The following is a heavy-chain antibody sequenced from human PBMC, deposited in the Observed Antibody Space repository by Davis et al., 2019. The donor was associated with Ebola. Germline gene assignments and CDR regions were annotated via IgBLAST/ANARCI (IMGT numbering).Heavy chain of an antibody. V-gene: IGHV3-33*01. CDR2: IWYDGSNE. CDR1: GFTFSSYG. Sequence: PGGSLRLSCAASGFTFSSYGVHWVRQAPGKGLEWVAVIWYDGSNEDYADSVKGRFTISRDNSKNTLYLQMNSLRAEDTAVYYCARDHYDSSAHNWFDPWGQGTLVTVSS. CDR3: ARDHYDSSAHNWFDP. J-gene: IGHJ5*02. D-gene: IGHD3-22*01.